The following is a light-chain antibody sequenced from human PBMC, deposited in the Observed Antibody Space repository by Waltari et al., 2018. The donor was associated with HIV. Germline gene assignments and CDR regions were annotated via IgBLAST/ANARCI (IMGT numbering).Light chain of an antibody. J-gene: IGLJ3*02. V-gene: IGLV2-14*01. CDR2: EVS. Sequence: QSALTQPASVSGSPGQSITISCTGTGSDLRDYNSVSWYQHHPGKAPQVIIYEVSNRPSGVSSRSAGSISGNTASLTISGLQAEDEADYFCTSYISSASPEFGGGTKVTVL. CDR3: TSYISSASPE. CDR1: GSDLRDYNS.